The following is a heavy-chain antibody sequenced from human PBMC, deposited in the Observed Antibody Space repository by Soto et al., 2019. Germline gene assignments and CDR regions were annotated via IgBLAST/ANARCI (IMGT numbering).Heavy chain of an antibody. J-gene: IGHJ6*02. D-gene: IGHD1-26*01. Sequence: EVHLVESGGGLMQPGGSLRLSCAASGFTVSTYNMIWVRQAPVKGLEWVSVTYSGGSTQYADSVKSRFTVSRDNSKNTLYLQMSSLRDEDTAVYYCARKLSGAVQGWAYGMDVWGRGTTVTVSS. CDR3: ARKLSGAVQGWAYGMDV. CDR1: GFTVSTYN. CDR2: TYSGGST. V-gene: IGHV3-53*02.